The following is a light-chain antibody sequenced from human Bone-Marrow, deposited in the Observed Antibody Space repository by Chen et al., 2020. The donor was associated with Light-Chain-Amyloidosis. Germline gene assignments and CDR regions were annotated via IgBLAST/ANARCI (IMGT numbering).Light chain of an antibody. CDR2: GNN. CDR3: AAWDGSLSGYV. Sequence: QSVLTQPPSVSGAPGQRLTISCTGSTYNIGAGFDVHWYQQLPGTVPKLLIYGNNNRPSGVPDLFSGSKSGTSAFLAISGLRSEDEADYYCAAWDGSLSGYVFGTGTKVIVL. J-gene: IGLJ1*01. CDR1: TYNIGAGFD. V-gene: IGLV1-40*01.